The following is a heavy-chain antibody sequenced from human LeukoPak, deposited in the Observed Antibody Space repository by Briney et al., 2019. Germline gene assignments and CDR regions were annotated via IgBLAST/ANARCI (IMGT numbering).Heavy chain of an antibody. V-gene: IGHV4-39*07. CDR1: GGSISSSSYF. CDR3: ARFRVHLPFDY. Sequence: SETLSLTCTVSGGSISSSSYFWGWIRQPPGKGLEWIGSMYYSGSTYYNPSLKSRVTISVDTSKNQFSLRLNSVIAADTAVYYCARFRVHLPFDYWGQGTLVTVSS. CDR2: MYYSGST. J-gene: IGHJ4*02. D-gene: IGHD3-10*01.